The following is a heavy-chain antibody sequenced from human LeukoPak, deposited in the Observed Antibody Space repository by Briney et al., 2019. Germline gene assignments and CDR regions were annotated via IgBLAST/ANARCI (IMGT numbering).Heavy chain of an antibody. CDR1: GLTFSKTW. V-gene: IGHV3-15*01. CDR3: TTDPRD. J-gene: IGHJ4*02. CDR2: IQGKTDGGTT. Sequence: GSLRLSCAASGLTFSKTWMSWVRQAPGKGLEWLGRIQGKTDGGTTDYAAPVKGRFTISRDDSIDTVYLQMNSLQTEDTAVYYCTTDPRDWGQGTLVTVSS.